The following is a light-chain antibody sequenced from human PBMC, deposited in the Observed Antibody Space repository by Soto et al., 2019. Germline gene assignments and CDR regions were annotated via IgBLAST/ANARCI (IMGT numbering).Light chain of an antibody. J-gene: IGLJ1*01. CDR1: SSHVGSYNL. Sequence: PLTQPASVSGSPGQSITISCTGTSSHVGSYNLASWYQQHPGKAPKLMIYEGSKRPSGVSNRFSGSKSGNTASLTISGLQAEDEADYYCCSYAGSSTYVFGTGTKVTVL. V-gene: IGLV2-23*01. CDR2: EGS. CDR3: CSYAGSSTYV.